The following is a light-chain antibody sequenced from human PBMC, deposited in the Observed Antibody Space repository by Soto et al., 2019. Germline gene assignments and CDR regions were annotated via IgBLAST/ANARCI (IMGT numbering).Light chain of an antibody. Sequence: DIQMTQSPSTLSGSVGDRVTITCRASQTISSWLAWYQQKPGKAPKLLSYKASNLEDGVPTRFSGSGSGTEFTLTISSLQPDDFATYYCQQYDSYSWTFGQGTKVDIK. CDR2: KAS. V-gene: IGKV1-5*03. J-gene: IGKJ1*01. CDR1: QTISSW. CDR3: QQYDSYSWT.